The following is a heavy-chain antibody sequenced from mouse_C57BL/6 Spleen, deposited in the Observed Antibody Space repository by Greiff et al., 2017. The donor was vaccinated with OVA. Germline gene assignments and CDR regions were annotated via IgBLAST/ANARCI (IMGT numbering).Heavy chain of an antibody. V-gene: IGHV6-3*01. CDR3: TGTHFDY. CDR2: IRLKSDNYAT. CDR1: GFTFSNYW. J-gene: IGHJ2*01. Sequence: EVMLVESGGGLVQPGGSMKLSCVASGFTFSNYWMNWVRQSPEKGLEWVAQIRLKSDNYATHYAESVKGRFTISRDDSKSSVYLQMHNLRAEDTGIYYCTGTHFDYWGQGTTLTVSS.